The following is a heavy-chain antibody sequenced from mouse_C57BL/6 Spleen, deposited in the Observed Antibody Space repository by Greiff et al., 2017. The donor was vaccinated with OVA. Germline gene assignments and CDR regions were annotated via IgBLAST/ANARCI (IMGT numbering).Heavy chain of an antibody. CDR3: ANYYGSSPFYWYFDV. Sequence: VQLQQPGAELVMPGASVKLSCKASGYTFTSYWMHWVKQRPGQGLEWIGEIDPSDSYTNYNQKFKGKSTLTVDKSSSTAYMQLSSLTSEDSAVYYCANYYGSSPFYWYFDVWGTGTTVTVSS. V-gene: IGHV1-69*01. J-gene: IGHJ1*03. CDR1: GYTFTSYW. CDR2: IDPSDSYT. D-gene: IGHD1-1*01.